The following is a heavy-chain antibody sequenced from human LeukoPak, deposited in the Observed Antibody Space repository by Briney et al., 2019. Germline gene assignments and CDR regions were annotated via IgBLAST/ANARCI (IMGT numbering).Heavy chain of an antibody. CDR3: ARAARYSYGEDAFDI. CDR1: GFTVSSNY. D-gene: IGHD5-18*01. CDR2: IYSGGSTI. J-gene: IGHJ3*02. V-gene: IGHV3-53*01. Sequence: GGSLRLSCAASGFTVSSNYMSWVRQAPGKGLEWVSVIYSGGSTIYYAASVKGRFTISRDNAKNSLYLQMNSLRAEDTAVYYCARAARYSYGEDAFDIWGQGTMVTVSS.